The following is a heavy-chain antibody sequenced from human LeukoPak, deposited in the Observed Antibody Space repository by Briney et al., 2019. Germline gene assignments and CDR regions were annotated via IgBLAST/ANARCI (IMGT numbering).Heavy chain of an antibody. CDR2: VYHDGSS. CDR1: GASISGGGFS. V-gene: IGHV4-30-2*01. J-gene: IGHJ6*02. CDR3: ARGRGSPAYYYGFDV. D-gene: IGHD2-15*01. Sequence: SQTLSLTCAVSGASISGGGFSWGWIRQPPGKGLEWVGYVYHDGSSYYKPSLKSRVTISLDRTKNHFSLKLTSVSAADTAVYFCARGRGSPAYYYGFDVWGQGTAVTVSS.